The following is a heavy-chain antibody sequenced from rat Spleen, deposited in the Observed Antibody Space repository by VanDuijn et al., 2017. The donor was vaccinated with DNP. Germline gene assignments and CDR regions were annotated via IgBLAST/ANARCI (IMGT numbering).Heavy chain of an antibody. Sequence: EVRLVQSGGGLVQPGRSLKLSCAASGFTFSDYNMAWVRQGPEKGLEWVATIHSDGSSTWYRDSVRGRFTISRDNAKSTLYLQMNSLRSEDMATYYCARHGRRVFDYWGQGVMVTVSS. CDR2: IHSDGSST. V-gene: IGHV5-7*01. CDR3: ARHGRRVFDY. D-gene: IGHD1-11*01. J-gene: IGHJ2*01. CDR1: GFTFSDYN.